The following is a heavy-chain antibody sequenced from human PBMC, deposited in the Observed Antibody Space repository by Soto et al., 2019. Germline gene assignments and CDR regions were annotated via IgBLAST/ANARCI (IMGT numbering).Heavy chain of an antibody. CDR1: GFTFSSYA. CDR2: ISGSGGST. D-gene: IGHD5-18*01. J-gene: IGHJ4*02. CDR3: AKGGTAMVTFGYYFDY. Sequence: GGSLRLSCAASGFTFSSYAMSWVRQAPGKGLEWVSAISGSGGSTYYADSVKGRFTISRDNSKNTLYLQMNSLRAEDTAVYYCAKGGTAMVTFGYYFDYWGQGTLVTVSS. V-gene: IGHV3-23*01.